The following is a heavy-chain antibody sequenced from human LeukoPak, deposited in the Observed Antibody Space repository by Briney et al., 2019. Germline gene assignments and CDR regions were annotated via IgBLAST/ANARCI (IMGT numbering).Heavy chain of an antibody. D-gene: IGHD5-12*01. Sequence: PGGSLTLSWAASGFTFSSYSMNWVRHAPGKGLAWVSYISSTSTTIYYADSVRGRFTISRDNAKNSLYLQMNSLRDEDAAVYYCARGGYEFDYWGQGTLVTVSS. J-gene: IGHJ4*02. CDR3: ARGGYEFDY. V-gene: IGHV3-48*02. CDR1: GFTFSSYS. CDR2: ISSTSTTI.